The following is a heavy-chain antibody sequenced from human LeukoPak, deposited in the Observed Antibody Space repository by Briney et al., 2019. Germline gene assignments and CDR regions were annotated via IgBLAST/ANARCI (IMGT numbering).Heavy chain of an antibody. CDR3: ARQLEGYSYGFVARDY. D-gene: IGHD5-18*01. CDR2: IYPGDSDT. Sequence: GDYPENSWKGSGYSFNSYWICWVRQMPGKGLEWMGIIYPGDSDTRYSPSFQGQVTISADKSISTAYLQWSSLKASDTAMYYCARQLEGYSYGFVARDYWGQGTLVTVSS. J-gene: IGHJ4*02. CDR1: GYSFNSYW. V-gene: IGHV5-51*01.